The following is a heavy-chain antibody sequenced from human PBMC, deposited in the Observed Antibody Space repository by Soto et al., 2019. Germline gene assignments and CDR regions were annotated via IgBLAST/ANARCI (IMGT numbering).Heavy chain of an antibody. D-gene: IGHD5-12*01. V-gene: IGHV4-61*01. CDR1: DGSVNSGSYY. CDR3: ASDALALFDS. CDR2: IYSSGST. Sequence: QAQLQESGPGLVKPSETLSLTCTVSDGSVNSGSYYWTWIRQPPGKGLEWIGYIYSSGSTLYNPSLKSRVIISVDTSMNQFSLKLSSVTAADTAVYYCASDALALFDSWGQGTLVTVSS. J-gene: IGHJ4*02.